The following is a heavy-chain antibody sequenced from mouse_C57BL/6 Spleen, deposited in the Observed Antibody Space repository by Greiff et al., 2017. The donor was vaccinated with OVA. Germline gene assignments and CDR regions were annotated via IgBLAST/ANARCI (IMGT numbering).Heavy chain of an antibody. CDR2: ISSGSSTI. CDR3: ARGENWDMDY. J-gene: IGHJ4*01. CDR1: GFTFSDYG. Sequence: EVKLQESGGGLVKPGGSLKLSCAASGFTFSDYGMHWVRQAPEKGLEWVAYISSGSSTIYYADTVKGRFTISRDNAKNTLFLQMTSLRSEDTAMYYCARGENWDMDYWGQGTSVTVSS. V-gene: IGHV5-17*01. D-gene: IGHD4-1*01.